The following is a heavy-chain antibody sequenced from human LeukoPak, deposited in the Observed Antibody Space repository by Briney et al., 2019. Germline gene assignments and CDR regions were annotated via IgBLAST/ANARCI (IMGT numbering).Heavy chain of an antibody. CDR3: ASPPADYYDSRDYFDY. CDR2: IIPILGIA. Sequence: SVKVSCKASGGTFSSYVISWVRQAPGQGLEWMGRIIPILGIANYAQKFQGRVSITADKSTSTAYMELSSLRSEDTAVYYCASPPADYYDSRDYFDYWGQGTLVTVSS. V-gene: IGHV1-69*04. CDR1: GGTFSSYV. D-gene: IGHD3-22*01. J-gene: IGHJ4*02.